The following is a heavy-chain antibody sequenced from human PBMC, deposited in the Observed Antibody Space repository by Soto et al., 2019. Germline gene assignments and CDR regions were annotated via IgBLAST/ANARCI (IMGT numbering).Heavy chain of an antibody. CDR1: GFSRTTSGVA. Sequence: QITLKESGPTLVKPTQTLTLTCTFSGFSRTTSGVAVDWIRQPPGKAMEWLALIYWDDDPRYSPSLKNRLTITRDASQAQVVLTLTNMDPVDTGTYFCAYRHAAATKAFASWGQGTMVTVSS. D-gene: IGHD1-26*01. CDR2: IYWDDDP. J-gene: IGHJ3*01. CDR3: AYRHAAATKAFAS. V-gene: IGHV2-5*02.